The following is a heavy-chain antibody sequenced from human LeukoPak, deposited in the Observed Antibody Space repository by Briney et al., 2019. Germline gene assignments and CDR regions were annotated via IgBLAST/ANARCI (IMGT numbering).Heavy chain of an antibody. V-gene: IGHV1-18*01. Sequence: GASVKVSCKASGYTFTSYGISWVRQAPGQGLEWMGWISAYNGNTNYAQKLQGRVTMTTDTSTSTAYMELRSLRSEDTAVYYCAKTVTIYYYYMDVWGKGTTVTISS. CDR2: ISAYNGNT. J-gene: IGHJ6*03. D-gene: IGHD4-17*01. CDR1: GYTFTSYG. CDR3: AKTVTIYYYYMDV.